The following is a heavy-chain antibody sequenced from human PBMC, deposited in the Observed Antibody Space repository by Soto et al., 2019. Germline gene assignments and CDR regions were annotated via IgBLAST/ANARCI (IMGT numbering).Heavy chain of an antibody. J-gene: IGHJ4*02. D-gene: IGHD2-21*02. V-gene: IGHV3-23*01. CDR3: ARRTIVTGPYYDY. Sequence: GGSLRLSCAASGFSFSTHAMSWVRQAPGKGLEWASTISGNGVYTYYPDSVKGRFIISRDNSENTLYLQMNSLGVGDTAEYYCARRTIVTGPYYDYWGQGILVTVSS. CDR1: GFSFSTHA. CDR2: ISGNGVYT.